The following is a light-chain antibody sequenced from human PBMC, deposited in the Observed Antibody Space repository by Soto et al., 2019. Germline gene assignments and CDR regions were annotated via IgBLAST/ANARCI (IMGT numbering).Light chain of an antibody. V-gene: IGKV3-20*01. Sequence: EIVLTQSPGTLSLSPGERATLSCRASQSVSRSDLAWYQQKPGQAPRLLIYDASIRATGIPDRFSGCGSGTDFTLTISRLEPEDFAVYYCQQYGSSPWTFGQGTKVEIK. CDR3: QQYGSSPWT. J-gene: IGKJ1*01. CDR2: DAS. CDR1: QSVSRSD.